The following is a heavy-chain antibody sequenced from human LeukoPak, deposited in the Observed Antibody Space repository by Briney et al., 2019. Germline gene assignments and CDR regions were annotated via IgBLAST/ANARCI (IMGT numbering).Heavy chain of an antibody. CDR3: SRETYYYRSGSPPINWFDP. J-gene: IGHJ5*02. V-gene: IGHV4-34*01. CDR1: GGSFSGYY. CDR2: INHSGST. Sequence: PSETLSLTCAVSGGSFSGYYWSWIRQPPGKGLEWIGEINHSGSTNYNPSLKSRVTISVDTSKNKFSLKLSSVTAADTAVYYCSRETYYYRSGSPPINWFDPWGQGTLVTVSS. D-gene: IGHD3-10*01.